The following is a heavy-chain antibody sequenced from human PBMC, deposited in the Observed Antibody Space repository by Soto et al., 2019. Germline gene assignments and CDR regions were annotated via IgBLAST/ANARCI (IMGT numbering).Heavy chain of an antibody. J-gene: IGHJ4*02. Sequence: QVQLVQSGAEVKKPGSSVKVSCKASGGTFSSYAINWVRQATGQGLEWMGWMNPNSGNTGYAQKFQGRVTMTRNTSISTAYMELSSLRSEDTAVYYCARGGHSGYDLIGPADYWGQGTLVTVSS. CDR2: MNPNSGNT. CDR3: ARGGHSGYDLIGPADY. CDR1: GGTFSSYA. V-gene: IGHV1-8*02. D-gene: IGHD5-12*01.